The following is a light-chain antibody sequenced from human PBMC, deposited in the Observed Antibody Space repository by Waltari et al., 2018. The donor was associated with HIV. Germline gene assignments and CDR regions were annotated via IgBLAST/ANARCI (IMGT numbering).Light chain of an antibody. Sequence: QAGLTQPPSVSKGLRQTATLTCTGNSNNVGHQGAAWLQQRQGHPPKLLSDRNNNRPSGISERFSASRSGDAASLTITGLQPEDEAEYYCLAWDYSLSVYVFGSGTRVAVL. CDR2: RNN. CDR3: LAWDYSLSVYV. V-gene: IGLV10-54*01. J-gene: IGLJ1*01. CDR1: SNNVGHQG.